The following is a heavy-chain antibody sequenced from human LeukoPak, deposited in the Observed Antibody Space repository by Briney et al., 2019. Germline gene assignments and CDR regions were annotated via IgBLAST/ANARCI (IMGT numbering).Heavy chain of an antibody. J-gene: IGHJ3*02. CDR2: IYSGGST. CDR1: GFTVSSNY. Sequence: GGSLRLSCAASGFTVSSNYMSWVRQAPGKGLEWVSVIYSGGSTYYADSVKGRFTISRDNSKNTLYLQMNSLRAEDTAVYYCAREPRNYYDSSAYYEDAFDIWGQGTMVTVSS. CDR3: AREPRNYYDSSAYYEDAFDI. V-gene: IGHV3-66*02. D-gene: IGHD3-22*01.